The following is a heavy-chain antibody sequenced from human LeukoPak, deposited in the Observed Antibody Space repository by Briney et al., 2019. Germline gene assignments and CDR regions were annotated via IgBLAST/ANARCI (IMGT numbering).Heavy chain of an antibody. CDR3: AREGWQPNFDQ. Sequence: APVKVSCKASGYTFADHFIHWMRQAPGQGLEWMGWINPNSGATNYAQNFQGRVTMTSDTSITTAYMELTSLTFNDTAVYYCAREGWQPNFDQWGQGTRVTVSS. J-gene: IGHJ4*02. CDR1: GYTFADHF. D-gene: IGHD2-15*01. CDR2: INPNSGAT. V-gene: IGHV1-2*02.